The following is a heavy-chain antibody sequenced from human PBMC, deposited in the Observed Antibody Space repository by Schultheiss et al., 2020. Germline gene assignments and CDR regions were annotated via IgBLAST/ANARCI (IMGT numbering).Heavy chain of an antibody. CDR3: ARVGGGGRLV. CDR1: GFTLSSYA. V-gene: IGHV3-23*01. J-gene: IGHJ4*02. Sequence: GGSLRLSCAASGFTLSSYAMRWVRQAPGKGLEWVSAISGNGAGAFYAVSVQGRFTISRENAKNSLYLQMNSLRAGDTAVYYCARVGGGGRLVWGQGTLVTVSS. D-gene: IGHD3-9*01. CDR2: ISGNGAGA.